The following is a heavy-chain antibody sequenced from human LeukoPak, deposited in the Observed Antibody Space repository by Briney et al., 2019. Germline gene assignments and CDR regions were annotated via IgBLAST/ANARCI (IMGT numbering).Heavy chain of an antibody. CDR3: ARLGGAFDI. CDR2: IYYSGNT. J-gene: IGHJ3*02. V-gene: IGHV4-39*01. D-gene: IGHD1-26*01. Sequence: RTSETLSLTCTVSGGSISSSSYYWGWIRQPPGKGLEWIGSIYYSGNTYYNPSLKSRGTISVDTSKNQFSLRLSSVTAADTAVYYCARLGGAFDIWGQATMVTVSS. CDR1: GGSISSSSYY.